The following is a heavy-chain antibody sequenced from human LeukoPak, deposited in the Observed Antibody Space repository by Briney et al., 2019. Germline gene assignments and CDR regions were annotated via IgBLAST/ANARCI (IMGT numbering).Heavy chain of an antibody. CDR1: GFTFSSYG. CDR3: AKDLYGDYGNGMDV. V-gene: IGHV3-33*06. D-gene: IGHD4-17*01. CDR2: IWYDGSNK. Sequence: YPGRSLRLSCAASGFTFSSYGMHWVRQAPGKGLEWVAIIWYDGSNKYYADSVKGRFTISRDNSKNTLYLQMNSLRAEDTAVYYCAKDLYGDYGNGMDVWGQGTTVTVSS. J-gene: IGHJ6*02.